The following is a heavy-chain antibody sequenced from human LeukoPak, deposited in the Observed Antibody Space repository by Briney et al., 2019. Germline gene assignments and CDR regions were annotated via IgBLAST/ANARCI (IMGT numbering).Heavy chain of an antibody. CDR1: GGSISSGGYS. CDR3: ARDSHYDFWSGYPLSPDI. CDR2: IYHSGST. V-gene: IGHV4-30-2*01. Sequence: PSETLSLTCAVSGGSISSGGYSWSWIRQPPGKGLEWIGYIYHSGSTYYNPSLKSRVTISVDRSKNQFSLKLSSVTAADTAVYYCARDSHYDFWSGYPLSPDIWGQGTMVTVSS. J-gene: IGHJ3*02. D-gene: IGHD3-3*01.